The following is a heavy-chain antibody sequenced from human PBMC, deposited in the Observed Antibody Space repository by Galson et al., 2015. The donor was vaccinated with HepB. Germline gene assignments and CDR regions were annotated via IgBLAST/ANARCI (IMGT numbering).Heavy chain of an antibody. D-gene: IGHD2-2*01. J-gene: IGHJ4*02. V-gene: IGHV1-2*02. CDR2: INPNSGGT. CDR3: ARDLGATYCSSTSCVDY. Sequence: SVKVSCKASGYTFTGYYMHWVRQAPGQGLEWMGWINPNSGGTNYAQKSQGRATMTRDTSISTAYMELSRLRSDDTAVYYCARDLGATYCSSTSCVDYWGQGTLVTVSS. CDR1: GYTFTGYY.